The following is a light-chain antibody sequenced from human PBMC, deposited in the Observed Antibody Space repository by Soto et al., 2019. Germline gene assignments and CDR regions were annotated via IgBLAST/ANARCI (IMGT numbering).Light chain of an antibody. CDR3: SSYTSSSLHV. Sequence: QSALTQPASVSGSPGQSITISCTGTSSDVGGYNYVSWYQQHPGKAPKLMIYDVSTRPSGVSYRFSGSKSGNTASLTISGLQAEDEADYYCSSYTSSSLHVFGTGTKVTVL. CDR2: DVS. J-gene: IGLJ1*01. V-gene: IGLV2-14*03. CDR1: SSDVGGYNY.